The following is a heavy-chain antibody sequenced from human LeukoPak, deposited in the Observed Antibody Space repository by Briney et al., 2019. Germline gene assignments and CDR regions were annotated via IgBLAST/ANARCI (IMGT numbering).Heavy chain of an antibody. CDR1: GGTFSSYA. Sequence: SVKVSCKASGGTFSSYAISWVRQAPGQGLEWMGGIIPIFGTANYAQKFLGRVTITADESTSTAYMELSSLRSEDTAVYYCASYIVVVPAAMSYSRWYFDLWGRGTLVTVSS. D-gene: IGHD2-2*01. CDR3: ASYIVVVPAAMSYSRWYFDL. CDR2: IIPIFGTA. V-gene: IGHV1-69*13. J-gene: IGHJ2*01.